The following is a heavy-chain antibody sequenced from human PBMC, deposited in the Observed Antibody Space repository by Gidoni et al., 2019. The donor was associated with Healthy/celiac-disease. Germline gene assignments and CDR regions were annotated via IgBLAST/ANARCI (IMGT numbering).Heavy chain of an antibody. CDR3: ARDGDYYDSSGYYYF. CDR1: GVPFSSYG. Sequence: QVQLVESGGGVVQPGRSLRLSCAASGVPFSSYGMHWVRQAPGKGLEGVAVIWNDGSNKYYADSVKGRFTISRDNSKNTLYLQMNSLRAEDTAVYYCARDGDYYDSSGYYYFWGQGTLVTVSS. CDR2: IWNDGSNK. J-gene: IGHJ4*02. V-gene: IGHV3-33*01. D-gene: IGHD3-22*01.